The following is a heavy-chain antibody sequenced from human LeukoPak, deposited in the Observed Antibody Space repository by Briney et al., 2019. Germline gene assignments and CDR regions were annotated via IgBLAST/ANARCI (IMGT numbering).Heavy chain of an antibody. V-gene: IGHV4-39*07. CDR2: IYHSGDT. Sequence: SETLSLTCTVSGGSISSSSYYWAWIRQPPGKGLEWIGTIYHSGDTYYNPSLKSRVTISVDTSKKQFSLNLNSVTAADTAVYYCASSTVEDYFDYWGQGGLVTVSS. CDR3: ASSTVEDYFDY. J-gene: IGHJ4*02. D-gene: IGHD4-11*01. CDR1: GGSISSSSYY.